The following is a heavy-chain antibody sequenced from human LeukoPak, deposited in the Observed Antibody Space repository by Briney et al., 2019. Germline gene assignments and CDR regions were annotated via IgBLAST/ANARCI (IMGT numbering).Heavy chain of an antibody. CDR1: GGTFSSYA. J-gene: IGHJ4*02. V-gene: IGHV1-69*05. CDR2: IIPIFGTA. Sequence: SVKVSCKASGGTFSSYAISWVRQAPGRGLEWMGRIIPIFGTANYAQKFQGRVTITTDESTSTAYMELSSLRSEDTAVYYCASSPDYYGSGSYYSSWGQGTLVTVSS. D-gene: IGHD3-10*01. CDR3: ASSPDYYGSGSYYSS.